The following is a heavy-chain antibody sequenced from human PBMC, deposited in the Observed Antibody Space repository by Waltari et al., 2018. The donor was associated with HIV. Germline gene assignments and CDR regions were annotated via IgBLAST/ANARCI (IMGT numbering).Heavy chain of an antibody. J-gene: IGHJ6*02. CDR2: LSGSGGST. CDR3: AIHHNPLHNYYYGMDV. D-gene: IGHD4-4*01. CDR1: GVTFRNYG. Sequence: EVQLLESGGGLVQPGGSLRLSCVASGVTFRNYGMTWVRQAPGKGLEWVSGLSGSGGSTHYADSVKGRFTISRDNSKDTLYLQMNTLRAEDTAVYYCAIHHNPLHNYYYGMDVWGQGTTVTVSS. V-gene: IGHV3-23*01.